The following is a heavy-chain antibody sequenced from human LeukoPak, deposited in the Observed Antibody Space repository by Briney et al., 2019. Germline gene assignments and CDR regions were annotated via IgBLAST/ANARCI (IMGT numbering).Heavy chain of an antibody. CDR2: INSNGART. Sequence: GGSLRLSCAASGFTLDDYGMSWVRQAPGKGLEWVSGINSNGARTGYADSVTGRFTISRDNRKNSLYLQMNSLRAEDTALYYCARDRGGDYLYFQHWGQGTLVTVSS. CDR3: ARDRGGDYLYFQH. V-gene: IGHV3-20*04. CDR1: GFTLDDYG. D-gene: IGHD2-21*02. J-gene: IGHJ1*01.